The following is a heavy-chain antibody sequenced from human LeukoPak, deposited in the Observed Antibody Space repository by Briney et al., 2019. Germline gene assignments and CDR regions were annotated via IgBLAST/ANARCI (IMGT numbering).Heavy chain of an antibody. J-gene: IGHJ3*01. CDR2: VYNSGST. D-gene: IGHD4-17*01. CDR1: GGSISSYY. Sequence: SETLSLTCTVSGGSISSYYWSWIRQPPGKGLEWIGYVYNSGSTNYNPSLKSRITISVDTSKNQISLKVNSVTAADTAVYYCASPYYGDYAFDFWGQGTMVTVSS. V-gene: IGHV4-59*08. CDR3: ASPYYGDYAFDF.